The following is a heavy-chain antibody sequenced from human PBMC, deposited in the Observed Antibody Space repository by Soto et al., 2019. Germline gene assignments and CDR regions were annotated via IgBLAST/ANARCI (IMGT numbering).Heavy chain of an antibody. V-gene: IGHV4-59*01. Sequence: LSLTCTVSGGSISSYYWSWIRQPPGKGLEWIGYIYYSGSTNYNPSLKSRVTISVDTSKNQFSLKLSSVTAADTAVYYCARGGYSSSSLSIDYWGQGTLVTVSS. CDR1: GGSISSYY. J-gene: IGHJ4*02. CDR2: IYYSGST. D-gene: IGHD6-6*01. CDR3: ARGGYSSSSLSIDY.